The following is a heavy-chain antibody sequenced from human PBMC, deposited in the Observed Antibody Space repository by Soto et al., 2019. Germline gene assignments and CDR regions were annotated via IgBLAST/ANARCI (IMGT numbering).Heavy chain of an antibody. CDR3: ARDASATGQNWFDP. Sequence: SETLSLTXTVSGGSISSGDYYWSWIRQPPGKGLEWIGYIYYSGSTYYNPSLKSRVTISVDTSKNQFSLKLSSVTAADTAVYYCARDASATGQNWFDPWGQGTLVTVSS. D-gene: IGHD4-17*01. J-gene: IGHJ5*02. CDR1: GGSISSGDYY. CDR2: IYYSGST. V-gene: IGHV4-30-4*01.